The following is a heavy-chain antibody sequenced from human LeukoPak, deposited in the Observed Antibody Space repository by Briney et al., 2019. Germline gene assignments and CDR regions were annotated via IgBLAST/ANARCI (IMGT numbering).Heavy chain of an antibody. CDR2: IYTSGST. D-gene: IGHD6-19*01. CDR1: GGSISSYY. V-gene: IGHV4-4*07. J-gene: IGHJ4*02. Sequence: KPSETLSLTCTVSGGSISSYYWSWVRQPAGKGLEWIGRIYTSGSTNSNPSLKSRVTMSVDTSKNQFSLKLSSVTAADTAVYYCARDLIAVAGTRYYYFDYWGQGTLVTVSS. CDR3: ARDLIAVAGTRYYYFDY.